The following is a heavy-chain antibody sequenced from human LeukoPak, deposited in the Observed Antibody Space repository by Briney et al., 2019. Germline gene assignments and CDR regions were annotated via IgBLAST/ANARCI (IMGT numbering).Heavy chain of an antibody. Sequence: ASVKVSCKASGYTFTSYDINWVRQATGQGLEWMGWMNPNSGNTGYAQKFQGRVTMTRNTSISTAYMELSSLRSEDTAVYYCARDRRYCSSTSCSEAWGQGTLVTVSS. V-gene: IGHV1-8*01. J-gene: IGHJ5*02. CDR1: GYTFTSYD. D-gene: IGHD2-2*01. CDR2: MNPNSGNT. CDR3: ARDRRYCSSTSCSEA.